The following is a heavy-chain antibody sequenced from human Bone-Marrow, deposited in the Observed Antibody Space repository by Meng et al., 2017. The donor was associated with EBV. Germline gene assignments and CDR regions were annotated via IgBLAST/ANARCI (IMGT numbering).Heavy chain of an antibody. Sequence: QVQLQESGPGLVKPSETLSLTGTVSGASVSSGSYYWNWIRQPPGKGLEWIGYIYYNGNTNYNPSLKSRVTISVDTSKNQFSLKLSSVTAADTAVYYCASTSGNLIYSDYWGQGTLVTVSS. CDR2: IYYNGNT. D-gene: IGHD1-26*01. V-gene: IGHV4-61*01. J-gene: IGHJ4*02. CDR3: ASTSGNLIYSDY. CDR1: GASVSSGSYY.